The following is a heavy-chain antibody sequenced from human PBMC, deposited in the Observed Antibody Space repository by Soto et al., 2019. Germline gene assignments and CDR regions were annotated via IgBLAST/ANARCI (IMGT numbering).Heavy chain of an antibody. Sequence: ASVKVSCKASGYTFTSYAMHWVRQAPGQRLEWMGWINAGNGNTKYSQKFQGRVTITRDTSASTAYMELSSLRSEHTAVYYCARETDHDYYSDYWGQGTLVTLSS. V-gene: IGHV1-3*01. CDR2: INAGNGNT. CDR3: ARETDHDYYSDY. CDR1: GYTFTSYA. J-gene: IGHJ4*02. D-gene: IGHD2-21*02.